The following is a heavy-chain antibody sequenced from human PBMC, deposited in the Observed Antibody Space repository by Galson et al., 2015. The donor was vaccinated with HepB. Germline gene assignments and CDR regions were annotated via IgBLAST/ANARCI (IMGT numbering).Heavy chain of an antibody. D-gene: IGHD3-10*01. CDR3: ARDFEVNYYGSGSHTFAY. Sequence: SLRLSCAASGFTFSSYAMHWVRQAPDKGLEWVAVMSSETNNKYYADTVKGRFTISRDNSKNTLYLQMNSLRAEDTAVYYCARDFEVNYYGSGSHTFAYWGQGTLVTVSS. J-gene: IGHJ4*02. V-gene: IGHV3-30*04. CDR1: GFTFSSYA. CDR2: MSSETNNK.